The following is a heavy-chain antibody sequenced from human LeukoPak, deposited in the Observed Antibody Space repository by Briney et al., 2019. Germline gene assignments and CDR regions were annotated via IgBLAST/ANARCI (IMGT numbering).Heavy chain of an antibody. CDR3: AKAASQYSSGSDY. CDR1: GFTFSSYG. V-gene: IGHV3-30*18. J-gene: IGHJ4*02. D-gene: IGHD6-19*01. Sequence: GGSLRLSCAASGFTFSSYGMHWVRQAPGKGLEWVAVISYDGSNKYYADSVKGRFTISRDNSKNTLYLQMNSLRAEDTAVYYCAKAASQYSSGSDYWGQGTLVTVSS. CDR2: ISYDGSNK.